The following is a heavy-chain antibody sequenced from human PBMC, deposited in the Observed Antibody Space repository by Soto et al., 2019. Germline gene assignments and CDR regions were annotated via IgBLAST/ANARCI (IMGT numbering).Heavy chain of an antibody. CDR3: ASGYSGYSDYYGMDV. J-gene: IGHJ6*02. D-gene: IGHD5-12*01. CDR2: IYYSGST. Sequence: PSETLSVTCTVSGGSISSSSYYWGWIRQPPGKGLEWIGSIYYSGSTYYNPSLKSRVTISVDTSKNQFSLKLSSVTAADTAVYYCASGYSGYSDYYGMDVWGQGTTVTVSS. CDR1: GGSISSSSYY. V-gene: IGHV4-39*01.